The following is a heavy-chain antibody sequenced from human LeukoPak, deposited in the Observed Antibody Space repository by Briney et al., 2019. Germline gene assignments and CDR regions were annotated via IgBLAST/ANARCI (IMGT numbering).Heavy chain of an antibody. D-gene: IGHD3-10*01. CDR2: TSARGNT. CDR1: GGSLPNYY. J-gene: IGHJ4*02. Sequence: PSETLSLTCALSGGSLPNYYWSWIRQPAGEGLEWIGSTSARGNTNYTPPLKSRVTMSADTSKNQFSLKLTSVTVADTDVYYCAREATMAVWGQGTLVTVSS. CDR3: AREATMAV. V-gene: IGHV4-4*07.